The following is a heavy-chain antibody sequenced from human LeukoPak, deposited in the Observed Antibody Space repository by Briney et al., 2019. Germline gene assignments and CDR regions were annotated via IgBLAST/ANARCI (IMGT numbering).Heavy chain of an antibody. CDR2: ITPVFGT. D-gene: IGHD6-13*01. Sequence: ASVKVSCKTSGGTFSSNAITWVRQAPGQGLEWMGGITPVFGTNYAQKFRGRVTITADESTSTVYMEVSSLTSEDTAVYYCARHQIAARGWFDPWGQGSLVTVSS. CDR3: ARHQIAARGWFDP. J-gene: IGHJ5*02. CDR1: GGTFSSNA. V-gene: IGHV1-69*13.